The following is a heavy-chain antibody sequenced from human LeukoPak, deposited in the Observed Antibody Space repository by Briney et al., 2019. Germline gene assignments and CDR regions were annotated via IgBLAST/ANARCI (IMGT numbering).Heavy chain of an antibody. D-gene: IGHD3-10*02. CDR3: ARGGTLFTYFDS. CDR2: IYYTGNT. Sequence: SETLSLTCSVSGGSTSDYYWNWIRQPAGQGLEWLGRIYYTGNTAYNPSLESRLSMSLDAAKNQFSLKVTSVTAADTAVYYCARGGTLFTYFDSWGQGALVTVSS. J-gene: IGHJ4*02. CDR1: GGSTSDYY. V-gene: IGHV4-4*07.